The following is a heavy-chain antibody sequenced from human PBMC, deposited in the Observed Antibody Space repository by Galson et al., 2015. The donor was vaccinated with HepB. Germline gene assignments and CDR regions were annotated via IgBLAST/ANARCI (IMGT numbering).Heavy chain of an antibody. V-gene: IGHV1-18*04. J-gene: IGHJ6*02. CDR3: ARVVVVPAAISPTDYYYYGMDV. Sequence: SVKVSCKASGYTFTSYGISWVRQAPGQGLEWMGWISAYNGNTNYAQKLQGRVTMTTDTSTSTAYMELRSLRSDDTAVYYCARVVVVPAAISPTDYYYYGMDVWGQGTTVTVSS. CDR1: GYTFTSYG. D-gene: IGHD2-2*01. CDR2: ISAYNGNT.